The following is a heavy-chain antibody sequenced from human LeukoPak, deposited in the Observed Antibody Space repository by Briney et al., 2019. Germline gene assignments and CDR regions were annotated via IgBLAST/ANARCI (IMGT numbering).Heavy chain of an antibody. Sequence: PGRSLRLSCTASGFTFSSYGMHWVRQAPGKGLEGVAIISHDGNNKYYADSVKGRFTISRDNSKNTLYLQMNSLRAEDTAVYYCAKESLSGFDPWGQGTLVTVSS. CDR2: ISHDGNNK. J-gene: IGHJ5*02. D-gene: IGHD1-14*01. V-gene: IGHV3-30*18. CDR3: AKESLSGFDP. CDR1: GFTFSSYG.